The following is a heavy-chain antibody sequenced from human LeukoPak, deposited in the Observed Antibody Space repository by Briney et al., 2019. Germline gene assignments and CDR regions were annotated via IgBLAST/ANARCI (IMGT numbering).Heavy chain of an antibody. Sequence: GGSLRLSCAASGFTFSNYAMSWVRQAPGKGLEWVSDISGSGDSTNYADSVKGRFTISRDNSKNTLYLQMNSLRAEDTAVYYCAKLDSGSYSDYWGQGTLVTVSS. V-gene: IGHV3-23*01. J-gene: IGHJ4*02. CDR1: GFTFSNYA. D-gene: IGHD1-26*01. CDR3: AKLDSGSYSDY. CDR2: ISGSGDST.